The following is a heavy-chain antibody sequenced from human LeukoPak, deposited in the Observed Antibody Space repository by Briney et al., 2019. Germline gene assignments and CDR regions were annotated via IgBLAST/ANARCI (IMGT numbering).Heavy chain of an antibody. J-gene: IGHJ4*02. CDR1: GGTFSSYA. D-gene: IGHD4-11*01. Sequence: SVKVSFKASGGTFSSYAISWVRQAPGQGLEWMGGIIPIFGTANYAQKFQGRVTITTDESTSTAYMELSSLRSEDTAVYYCASSSRVDYRGDYWGQGTLVTVSS. V-gene: IGHV1-69*05. CDR2: IIPIFGTA. CDR3: ASSSRVDYRGDY.